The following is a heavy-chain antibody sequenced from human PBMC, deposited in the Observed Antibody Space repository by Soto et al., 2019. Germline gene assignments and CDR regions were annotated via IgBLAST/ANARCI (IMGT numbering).Heavy chain of an antibody. J-gene: IGHJ4*02. V-gene: IGHV4-4*02. CDR1: GGSINSRNW. CDR3: ARRAVDFYDSSGYYYVLDYFDC. CDR2: IYHSGNT. D-gene: IGHD3-22*01. Sequence: QVQLQESRPGLVKPSGTLSLTCGVSGGSINSRNWWSWVRQPPGKGLEWIGEIYHSGNTNYNPSLKSRVTMAVDKSKDQFSLKLTSVTAADTAVYYCARRAVDFYDSSGYYYVLDYFDCWGQGTLVTVSS.